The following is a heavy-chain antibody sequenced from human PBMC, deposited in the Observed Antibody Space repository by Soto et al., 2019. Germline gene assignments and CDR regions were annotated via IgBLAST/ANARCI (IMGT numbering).Heavy chain of an antibody. CDR2: ISAYNGHT. D-gene: IGHD3-10*01. CDR3: GRGLNYGSGDY. Sequence: ASVKVSCKASGYTFTSYGISWVRQAPGQGLEWMGWISAYNGHTNYAQKLQGRVTMTTDTSTSTVYMELRSLRSDDTAVYYCGRGLNYGSGDYWGQGTLVTVSS. V-gene: IGHV1-18*01. J-gene: IGHJ4*02. CDR1: GYTFTSYG.